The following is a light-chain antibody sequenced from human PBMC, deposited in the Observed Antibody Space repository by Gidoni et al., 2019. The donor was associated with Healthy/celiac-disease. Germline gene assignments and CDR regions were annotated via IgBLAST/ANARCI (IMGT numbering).Light chain of an antibody. CDR3: QQYNNWPQT. CDR1: QSVSSN. V-gene: IGKV3-15*01. CDR2: GAS. Sequence: EIVMTQSPATLSVSPGERAPLSCRASQSVSSNLAWYQQKPGQAPRLLIYGASTRATGIPARFSSSGSGTEFTLTISSLQSEDFAVYYCQQYNNWPQTFGQGTKVEIK. J-gene: IGKJ1*01.